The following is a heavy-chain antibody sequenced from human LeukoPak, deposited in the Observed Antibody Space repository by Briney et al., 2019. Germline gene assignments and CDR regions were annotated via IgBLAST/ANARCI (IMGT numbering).Heavy chain of an antibody. Sequence: ASVKVSCKASGYTFTSYGISWVRQAPGQGLEWMGWISAYNGNTNYAQKLQGRVTMTTDTSTSTAYMELRSLRSDDTAVYYCARYSAGIAAAGSGDYWGQGTLVTVS. D-gene: IGHD6-13*01. CDR2: ISAYNGNT. V-gene: IGHV1-18*01. CDR1: GYTFTSYG. J-gene: IGHJ4*02. CDR3: ARYSAGIAAAGSGDY.